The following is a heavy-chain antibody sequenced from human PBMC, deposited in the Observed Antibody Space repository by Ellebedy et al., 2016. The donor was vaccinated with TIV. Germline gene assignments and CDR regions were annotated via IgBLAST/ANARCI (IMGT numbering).Heavy chain of an antibody. CDR3: ARHPGYILPNYIDF. D-gene: IGHD6-13*01. CDR2: IRQDGNDK. CDR1: GFSFSSYW. V-gene: IGHV3-7*01. Sequence: GGSLRLSCAASGFSFSSYWMSWVRQAPGQGLEWVANIRQDGNDKYYVDSVKGRFPISRDNAKNSLYLQMNSLRAEDTSVYYCARHPGYILPNYIDFWGQGTLVSVSS. J-gene: IGHJ4*02.